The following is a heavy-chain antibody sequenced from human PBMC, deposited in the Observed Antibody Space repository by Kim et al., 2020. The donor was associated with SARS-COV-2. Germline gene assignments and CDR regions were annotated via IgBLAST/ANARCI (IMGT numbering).Heavy chain of an antibody. CDR2: IYPGDSDT. J-gene: IGHJ4*02. Sequence: GESLKISCKGSGYSFTSYWIGWVRQMPGKGLEWMGIIYPGDSDTRYSPSFQGQVTISADKSISTAYLQWSSLKASDTAMYYCATVKSLISYYFDYWGQGTLVTVSS. D-gene: IGHD3-10*01. V-gene: IGHV5-51*01. CDR3: ATVKSLISYYFDY. CDR1: GYSFTSYW.